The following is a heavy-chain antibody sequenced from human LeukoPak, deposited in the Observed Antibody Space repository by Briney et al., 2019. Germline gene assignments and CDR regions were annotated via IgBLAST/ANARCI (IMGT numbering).Heavy chain of an antibody. CDR1: GFTFRSYD. CDR2: IGTAGDT. V-gene: IGHV3-13*01. Sequence: GGSLRLSCEASGFTFRSYDMYWVRQAPGKGLEWVSNIGTAGDTYYADSVKGRFTISRDNAKNSLYLQMNSLRAGDMALYYCARRGAVAGTFDYWGQGTLVTVSS. CDR3: ARRGAVAGTFDY. J-gene: IGHJ4*02. D-gene: IGHD6-19*01.